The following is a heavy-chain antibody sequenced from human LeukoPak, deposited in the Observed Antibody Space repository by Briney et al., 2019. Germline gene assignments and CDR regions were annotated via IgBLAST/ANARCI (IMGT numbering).Heavy chain of an antibody. CDR1: GGSISSYY. CDR3: ARSRGSYYGGAFDI. D-gene: IGHD1-26*01. J-gene: IGHJ3*02. CDR2: IYYSGST. Sequence: SETLSLTCTVSGGSISSYYWSWIRQPPGKGLEWIGYIYYSGSTNYNPSLKSRVTISVDTSKNQFSLKLSSVTAADTAVYYCARSRGSYYGGAFDIWGQGTMVTVSS. V-gene: IGHV4-59*08.